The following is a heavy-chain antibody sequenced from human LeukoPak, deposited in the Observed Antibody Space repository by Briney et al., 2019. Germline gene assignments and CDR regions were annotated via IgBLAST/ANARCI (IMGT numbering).Heavy chain of an antibody. J-gene: IGHJ3*02. V-gene: IGHV3-21*01. D-gene: IGHD1-26*01. Sequence: GGSLRLSCAASGFTFSSYSMNWVRQAPGKGLEWGSSISSSSSYIYYADSVKGRFTISQDNAKNSLYLQMNGLRAEDTAVYYCARDVFSAGAFDIWGQGTMVTVSS. CDR1: GFTFSSYS. CDR2: ISSSSSYI. CDR3: ARDVFSAGAFDI.